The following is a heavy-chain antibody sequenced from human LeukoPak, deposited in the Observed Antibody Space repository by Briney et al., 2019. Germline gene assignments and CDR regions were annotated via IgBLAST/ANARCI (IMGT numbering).Heavy chain of an antibody. Sequence: GGSLRLSCAASGFTFDDYAMHWVRQAPGKGLEWVSGISWNSGSIGYADSVKGRFTISRDNAKNSLYLQMNSLRAEDTALYYCAKSSTLDSSGYYSGYYYYGMDVWGQGTTVTVSS. CDR1: GFTFDDYA. CDR2: ISWNSGSI. V-gene: IGHV3-9*01. J-gene: IGHJ6*02. D-gene: IGHD3-22*01. CDR3: AKSSTLDSSGYYSGYYYYGMDV.